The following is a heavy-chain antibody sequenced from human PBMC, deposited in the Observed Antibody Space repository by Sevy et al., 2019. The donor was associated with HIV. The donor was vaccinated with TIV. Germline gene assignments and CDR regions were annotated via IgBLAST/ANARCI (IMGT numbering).Heavy chain of an antibody. CDR2: INSDGSST. Sequence: GSLRLSCAASGLTFSSYWMHWVRQAPGKGLVWVSRINSDGSSTSYADSVKGRFTISRDNAKNTLYLQMNSLRAEDTAVYYCASSSWSYYYYYMDVWGKGTTVTVSS. CDR3: ASSSWSYYYYYMDV. CDR1: GLTFSSYW. D-gene: IGHD6-13*01. J-gene: IGHJ6*03. V-gene: IGHV3-74*01.